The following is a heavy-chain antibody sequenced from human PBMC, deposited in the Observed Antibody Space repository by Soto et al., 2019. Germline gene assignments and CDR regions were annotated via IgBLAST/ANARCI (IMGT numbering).Heavy chain of an antibody. CDR2: IYHSGST. CDR1: GGSISSGGYS. CDR3: ARLNWDNVDFDY. Sequence: TLSLTCSVSGGSISSGGYSCSWIRQPPGKGLEWIGYIYHSGSTYYNPSLKSRVTISVDRSKNQFSLKLSSVTAADTAVYYCARLNWDNVDFDYWGQGTLVTVSS. J-gene: IGHJ4*02. V-gene: IGHV4-30-2*01. D-gene: IGHD7-27*01.